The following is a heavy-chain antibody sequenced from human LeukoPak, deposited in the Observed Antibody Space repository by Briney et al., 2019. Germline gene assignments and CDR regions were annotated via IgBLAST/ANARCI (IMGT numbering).Heavy chain of an antibody. Sequence: GGSLRLSCAASGFTFSSYSMNWVRQAPGKGLEWVSVIYSGGSTYYADSVKGRFTISRDNSKNTLYLQMNSLRAEDTAVYYCARGGITMIRGVSYGMDVWGQGTTVTVSS. CDR2: IYSGGST. V-gene: IGHV3-66*01. J-gene: IGHJ6*02. D-gene: IGHD3-10*01. CDR3: ARGGITMIRGVSYGMDV. CDR1: GFTFSSYS.